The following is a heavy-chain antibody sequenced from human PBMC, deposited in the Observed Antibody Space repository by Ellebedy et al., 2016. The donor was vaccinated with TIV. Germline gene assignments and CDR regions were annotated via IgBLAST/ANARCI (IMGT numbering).Heavy chain of an antibody. D-gene: IGHD4-11*01. CDR1: GGSISSGYYY. J-gene: IGHJ5*01. CDR3: AREKAWGLQFDS. V-gene: IGHV4-30-4*01. CDR2: IHHSGST. Sequence: SETLSLXCTVSGGSISSGYYYWSWIRQPPGKGLEWIGYIHHSGSTNYNASLKSRISISVDTSKNQFSLNLTSVTAADTALYYCAREKAWGLQFDSWGQGTLVTVSS.